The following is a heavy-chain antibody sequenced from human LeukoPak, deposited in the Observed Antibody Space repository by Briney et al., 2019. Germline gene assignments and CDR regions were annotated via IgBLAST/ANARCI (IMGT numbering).Heavy chain of an antibody. CDR1: GFTFSDYY. V-gene: IGHV4-59*01. CDR2: IYYSGST. CDR3: ARGTGYSSSWPPH. J-gene: IGHJ4*02. D-gene: IGHD6-13*01. Sequence: GSLRLSCAASGFTFSDYYMSWIRQPPGKGLEWIGYIYYSGSTNYNPSLKSRVTISVDMSKNQFSLKLSSVTAADTAVYYCARGTGYSSSWPPHWGQGTLVTVSS.